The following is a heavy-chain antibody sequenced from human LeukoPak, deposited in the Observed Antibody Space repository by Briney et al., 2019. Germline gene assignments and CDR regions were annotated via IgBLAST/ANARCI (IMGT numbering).Heavy chain of an antibody. CDR1: GGSFIGYY. CDR3: GRGFKMHDSSGTPFGY. CDR2: INHSGST. D-gene: IGHD3-22*01. J-gene: IGHJ4*02. Sequence: SEPLSLTCAVYGGSFIGYYWSWIRQPPGKGLEWIGEINHSGSTNYNPSLQSRVTISVDTSKNQFSLKLSSVTAADTAVYYCGRGFKMHDSSGTPFGYWGQGTLVTVSS. V-gene: IGHV4-34*01.